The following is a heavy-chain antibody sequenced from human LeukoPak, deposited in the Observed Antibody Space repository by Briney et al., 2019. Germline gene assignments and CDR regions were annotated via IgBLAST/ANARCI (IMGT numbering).Heavy chain of an antibody. CDR1: GFTFSNCV. CDR3: AKGAMVRGVDDY. CDR2: ISGSGGST. J-gene: IGHJ4*02. Sequence: PGGSLRLSCAASGFTFSNCVLNWVRQAPGKGLEWVSAISGSGGSTYYADSVKGRFTISRDNSKNTLYLQMNSLRAEDTAVYYCAKGAMVRGVDDYWGQGTLVTVSS. V-gene: IGHV3-23*01. D-gene: IGHD3-10*01.